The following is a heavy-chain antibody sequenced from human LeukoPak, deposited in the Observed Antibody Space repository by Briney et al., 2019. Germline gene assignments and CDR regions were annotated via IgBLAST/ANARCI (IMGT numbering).Heavy chain of an antibody. D-gene: IGHD2-21*01. J-gene: IGHJ4*02. V-gene: IGHV3-21*01. CDR1: GFTFSSYS. CDR3: ARDLFNCGGDCGGY. Sequence: GGSLRLFCAASGFTFSSYSMNWVRQDPGKGLEWVSSISSSSSYIYYADSVKGRFTISRDNAKNSLYLQMNSLRAEDTAVYYCARDLFNCGGDCGGYWGQGTLVTVSS. CDR2: ISSSSSYI.